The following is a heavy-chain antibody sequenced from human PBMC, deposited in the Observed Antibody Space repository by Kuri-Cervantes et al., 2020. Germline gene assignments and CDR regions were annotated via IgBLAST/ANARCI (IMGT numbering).Heavy chain of an antibody. Sequence: GESLKISCVASRFNSSIYAMSWVRQAPGKGLEWVSTISVYGGTVYADSAQGRFTISRDTLNNILYLQMNSLRAEDTAVYYCAKDGDSISGMLIFDYWGQGTPVTVSS. J-gene: IGHJ4*02. V-gene: IGHV3-23*01. D-gene: IGHD2-21*01. CDR2: ISVYGGT. CDR3: AKDGDSISGMLIFDY. CDR1: RFNSSIYA.